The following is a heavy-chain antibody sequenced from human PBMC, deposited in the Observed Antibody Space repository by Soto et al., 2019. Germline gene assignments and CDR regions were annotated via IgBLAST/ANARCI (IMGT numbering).Heavy chain of an antibody. Sequence: SETLSLTCTFSVGSINSGDYYWSCIRQPPGKGLEWIGYIYYSGSTYYNPSLKSRVTISVDTSKNQFSLKLSSVTAADTAVYYCAREGGFCSGGSCYGNNWFDPWGQGTLVTVSS. D-gene: IGHD2-15*01. CDR3: AREGGFCSGGSCYGNNWFDP. CDR1: VGSINSGDYY. CDR2: IYYSGST. J-gene: IGHJ5*02. V-gene: IGHV4-30-4*01.